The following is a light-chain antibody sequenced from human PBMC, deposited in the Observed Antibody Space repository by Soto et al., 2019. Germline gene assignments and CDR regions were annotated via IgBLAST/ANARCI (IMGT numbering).Light chain of an antibody. CDR1: QSVSSY. V-gene: IGKV3-11*01. J-gene: IGKJ3*01. Sequence: EIVLTQSPATLSLSPGERATLSCRASQSVSSYFAWYQQKPGQPPRLLIYDASSRATGVPARFSGSGSGTDFTLTISSLEPEDFAVYYCQQRSNWPITFGPGTKVEIK. CDR3: QQRSNWPIT. CDR2: DAS.